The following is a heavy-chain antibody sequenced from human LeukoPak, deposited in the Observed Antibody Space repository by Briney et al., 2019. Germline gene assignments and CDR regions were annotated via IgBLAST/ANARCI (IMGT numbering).Heavy chain of an antibody. Sequence: SETLSLTCAVYGGSFSGYYWSWIRQPPGKGLEWIGEINHSGSTNYNPSLKSRVTISVDTSKNQFSLKLSSVTAADTAVYYCARQGRDGVDYWGQGTLVTVPS. CDR1: GGSFSGYY. J-gene: IGHJ4*02. CDR2: INHSGST. CDR3: ARQGRDGVDY. V-gene: IGHV4-34*01. D-gene: IGHD5-24*01.